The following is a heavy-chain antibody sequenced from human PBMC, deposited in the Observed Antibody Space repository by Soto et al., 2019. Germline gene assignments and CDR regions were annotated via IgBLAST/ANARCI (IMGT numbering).Heavy chain of an antibody. CDR3: ARDRGYDAHDYYYNAMDV. CDR2: IRGFSPYT. V-gene: IGHV3-21*01. Sequence: GGSLRLSCISSGFTFRTYTMNWVRQAPGKGLEWVSGIRGFSPYTFYAESVRGRFTISRDNAKNSLFLQMDSLRAEDTAVYYCARDRGYDAHDYYYNAMDVWGQGTTATVSS. CDR1: GFTFRTYT. D-gene: IGHD3-10*01. J-gene: IGHJ6*02.